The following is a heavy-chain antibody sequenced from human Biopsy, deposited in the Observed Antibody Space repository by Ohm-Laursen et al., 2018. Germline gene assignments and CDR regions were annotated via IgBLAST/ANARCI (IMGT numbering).Heavy chain of an antibody. CDR3: ARHPTGFWFDP. J-gene: IGHJ5*02. CDR1: GGSVSSNVAY. Sequence: SQTLSLTCIVSGGSVSSNVAYWAWIRQPPGKGLESIGSIFYSGITYYNPSHQSRVTMSVDTSENQFSLNLTSVTAADTAVYYCARHPTGFWFDPWGQGTLVSVSS. V-gene: IGHV4-39*01. CDR2: IFYSGIT.